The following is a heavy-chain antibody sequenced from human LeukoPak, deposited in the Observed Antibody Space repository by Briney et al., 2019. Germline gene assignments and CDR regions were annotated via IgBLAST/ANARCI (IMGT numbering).Heavy chain of an antibody. Sequence: SETLSLTCAVYGGSFSGYYWSWIRQPPGKGLEWIGEINHSGSTIYNPSLKSRVTISVDTSKNQFSLKLSSVTAADTAVYYCARGFGYCSGGSCRTYYYFDYWGQGTLVTVSS. D-gene: IGHD2-15*01. V-gene: IGHV4-34*01. J-gene: IGHJ4*02. CDR2: INHSGST. CDR1: GGSFSGYY. CDR3: ARGFGYCSGGSCRTYYYFDY.